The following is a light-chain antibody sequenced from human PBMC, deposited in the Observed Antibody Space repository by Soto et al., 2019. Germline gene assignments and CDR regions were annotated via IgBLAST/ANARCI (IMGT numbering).Light chain of an antibody. CDR1: QSVSSY. Sequence: EIVLTQSPATLSLSPGERATLSCRASQSVSSYLAWYQQKPGQAPRLLIYDVSNRATGIPARFSGSGSGTDFTLTITRLEPEDSAVYYCQQYENWPSITFGQGTRLEIK. V-gene: IGKV3-11*01. CDR3: QQYENWPSIT. CDR2: DVS. J-gene: IGKJ5*01.